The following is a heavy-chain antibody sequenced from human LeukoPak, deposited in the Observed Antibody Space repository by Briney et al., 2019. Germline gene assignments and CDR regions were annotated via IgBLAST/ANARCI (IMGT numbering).Heavy chain of an antibody. CDR3: VTRYYTSSGYDL. Sequence: GGSLRLSCSASGFTFSSSGMHWVRQAPGKGLQFVSAITSNGGSTYYADSVRGRITISRDNSKNTLFLQMSSLRPEDTAVYYCVTRYYTSSGYDLWGQGTLVTVSS. V-gene: IGHV3-64D*06. J-gene: IGHJ5*02. CDR1: GFTFSSSG. CDR2: ITSNGGST. D-gene: IGHD3-22*01.